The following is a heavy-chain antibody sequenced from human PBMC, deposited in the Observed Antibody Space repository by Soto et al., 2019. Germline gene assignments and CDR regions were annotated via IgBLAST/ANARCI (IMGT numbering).Heavy chain of an antibody. V-gene: IGHV3-30*18. CDR2: ISYDGSNK. CDR1: GFTFSSYG. Sequence: GGSLRLSCAASGFTFSSYGMHWVRQAPGKGLEWVAVISYDGSNKYYADSVKGRFTISRDNSKNTLYLQMNSLRAEDTAMYYCAKDSHWGYYDFWSERGGPSYYYYGMDVWGQGTTVTVSS. CDR3: AKDSHWGYYDFWSERGGPSYYYYGMDV. D-gene: IGHD3-3*01. J-gene: IGHJ6*02.